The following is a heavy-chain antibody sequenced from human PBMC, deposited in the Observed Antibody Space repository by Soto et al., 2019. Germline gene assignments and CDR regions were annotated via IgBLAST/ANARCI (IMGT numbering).Heavy chain of an antibody. CDR3: ARAYSDAFDI. CDR1: GFSFSDYY. CDR2: ISSSGTGI. J-gene: IGHJ3*02. Sequence: GGSLRLSCAASGFSFSDYYMTWIRQAPGKGLEWVSYISSSGTGIYYADSVRGRFTISRDNAKNSLYLQMSSLRAEDTAVYYCARAYSDAFDIWGQGTMVTVSS. D-gene: IGHD2-15*01. V-gene: IGHV3-11*01.